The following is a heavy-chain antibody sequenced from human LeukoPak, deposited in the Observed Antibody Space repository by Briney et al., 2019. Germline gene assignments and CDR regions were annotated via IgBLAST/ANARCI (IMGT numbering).Heavy chain of an antibody. V-gene: IGHV3-23*01. CDR3: AKDLSYCSSTSCHTPFDY. Sequence: GGSLRLSCAASGFTFSSYAMSRVRQAPGKGLEWVSAISGSGGSTYYADSVKGRFTISRDNSKNTLYLQMNSLRAEDTAVYYCAKDLSYCSSTSCHTPFDYWGQGTLVTVSS. CDR2: ISGSGGST. J-gene: IGHJ4*02. CDR1: GFTFSSYA. D-gene: IGHD2-2*01.